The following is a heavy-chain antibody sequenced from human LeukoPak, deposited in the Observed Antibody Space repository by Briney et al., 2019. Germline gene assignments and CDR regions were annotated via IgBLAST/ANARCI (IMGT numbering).Heavy chain of an antibody. J-gene: IGHJ6*04. D-gene: IGHD3-10*01. CDR2: MYHNRGT. CDR1: GYSISSGYY. Sequence: SETLSLTCAVSGYSISSGYYWGWIRRPPGKGLEWIGSMYHNRGTYYNPSLKSRVTISMDTSKNQFSLRLSSVTAADTAVYYCASYYASGVSAYDYFGMDVWGKGTTVTVSS. V-gene: IGHV4-38-2*01. CDR3: ASYYASGVSAYDYFGMDV.